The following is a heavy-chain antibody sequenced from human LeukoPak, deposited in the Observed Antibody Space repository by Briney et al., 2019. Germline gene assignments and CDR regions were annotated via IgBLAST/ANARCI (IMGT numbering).Heavy chain of an antibody. CDR2: ISSSSSYI. CDR1: GFTVSSKD. V-gene: IGHV3-21*01. Sequence: GGSLRLSCAASGFTVSSKDMTWVRQAPGKGLEWVSSISSSSSYIYYADSVKGRFTISRDNAKNSLYLQMNSLRAEDTAVYYCARDDWFDPWGQGTLVTVSS. J-gene: IGHJ5*02. CDR3: ARDDWFDP.